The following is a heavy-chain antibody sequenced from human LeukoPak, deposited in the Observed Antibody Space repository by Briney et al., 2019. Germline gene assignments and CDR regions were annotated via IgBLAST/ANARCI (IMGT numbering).Heavy chain of an antibody. CDR1: GFTFSIYA. CDR3: APTSVEDIPTAAN. CDR2: ISGSGGTA. J-gene: IGHJ4*02. V-gene: IGHV3-23*01. Sequence: GGSLRLSCAASGFTFSIYAMSWVRQAPGKGLEWVSAISGSGGTAYYADSVKGRFTISRDNSKNTLYLQMNSLRAEDTAVYYCAPTSVEDIPTAANWGQGTLVTVSS. D-gene: IGHD2-2*01.